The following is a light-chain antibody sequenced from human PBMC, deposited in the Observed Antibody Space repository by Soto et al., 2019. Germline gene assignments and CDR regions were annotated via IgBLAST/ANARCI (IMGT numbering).Light chain of an antibody. CDR3: QQYGNSPPYT. J-gene: IGKJ2*01. CDR1: QSVNNNY. V-gene: IGKV3-20*01. CDR2: GAS. Sequence: ENVLTQSPGTLSLSPGETATLSCRASQSVNNNYLAWYQQKPGQTPRLFIYGASNRANGVPDRFSGSGSGTDFTLTISRLEPEDFAVYYCQQYGNSPPYTFGQGTKLEIK.